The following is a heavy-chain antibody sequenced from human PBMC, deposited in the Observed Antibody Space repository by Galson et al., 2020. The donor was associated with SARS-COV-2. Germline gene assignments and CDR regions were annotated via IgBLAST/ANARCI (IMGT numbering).Heavy chain of an antibody. CDR2: IIPIFGTA. J-gene: IGHJ6*02. Sequence: SVQVSCQASGGTFSSYAISWVRQALGQGLEWMGGIIPIFGTANYAQKFQGRVTITADESTSTAYMELSSLRSEDTAVYYCARPPHAYYYESSGYYYGMGVWGQGTTVTVSS. CDR1: GGTFSSYA. V-gene: IGHV1-69*13. D-gene: IGHD3-22*01. CDR3: ARPPHAYYYESSGYYYGMGV.